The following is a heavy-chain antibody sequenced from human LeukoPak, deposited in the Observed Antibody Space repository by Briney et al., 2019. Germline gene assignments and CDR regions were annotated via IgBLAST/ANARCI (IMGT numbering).Heavy chain of an antibody. CDR3: ARVGVTTLNEVIGNSGRYFDY. CDR1: GCSFTSYW. V-gene: IGHV5-51*01. Sequence: GESLKISCKGSGCSFTSYWIGWVRQMPGKGLEWMGIIYPGDSDTRYSPSFQGQVTISADKSISTAYLQWSSLKASDTAMYYCARVGVTTLNEVIGNSGRYFDYWGQGTLVTVSS. CDR2: IYPGDSDT. D-gene: IGHD2-21*02. J-gene: IGHJ4*02.